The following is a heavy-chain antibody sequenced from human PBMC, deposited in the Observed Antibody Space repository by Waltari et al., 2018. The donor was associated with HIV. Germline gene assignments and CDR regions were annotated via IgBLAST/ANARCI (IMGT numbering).Heavy chain of an antibody. D-gene: IGHD3-22*01. CDR1: GFPFSSYA. Sequence: QVQLVESGGGVVQPGRSLRLSCAASGFPFSSYAMHWVRQAPGKGLGWVAVRSYEGINKYSADSVKGRFTISRGNSKNTLYLQMNSLRAEDTAVYYCARDPYYYDSSGYVCYFDYWGQGTLVTVSS. CDR3: ARDPYYYDSSGYVCYFDY. V-gene: IGHV3-30-3*01. CDR2: RSYEGINK. J-gene: IGHJ4*02.